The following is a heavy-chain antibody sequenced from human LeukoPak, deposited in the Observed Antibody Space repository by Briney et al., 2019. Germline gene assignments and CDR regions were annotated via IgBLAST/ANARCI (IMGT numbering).Heavy chain of an antibody. CDR3: ARVWTAQIDY. J-gene: IGHJ4*02. CDR2: IYYSGST. CDR1: GGSISSYY. D-gene: IGHD3/OR15-3a*01. V-gene: IGHV4-59*12. Sequence: SETLSLTCTVSGGSISSYYWSWIRQPPGKGLEWIGYIYYSGSTYYNPSLKSRVTISVDTSKNQFSLKLSSVTAADTAVYYCARVWTAQIDYWGQGTLVTVSS.